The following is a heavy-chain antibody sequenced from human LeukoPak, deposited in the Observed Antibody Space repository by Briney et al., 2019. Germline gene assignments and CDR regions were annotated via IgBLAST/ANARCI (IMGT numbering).Heavy chain of an antibody. CDR3: AVKRDYYDSSGYYDY. Sequence: GESLKISCKGSGYSFTSYWIGWVRQMPGKGLEWMGIIYPGDSDTRYSPPFQGQVTISADKSISTAYLQWSSLKASDTAMYYCAVKRDYYDSSGYYDYWGQGTLVTVSS. CDR2: IYPGDSDT. D-gene: IGHD3-22*01. CDR1: GYSFTSYW. J-gene: IGHJ4*02. V-gene: IGHV5-51*01.